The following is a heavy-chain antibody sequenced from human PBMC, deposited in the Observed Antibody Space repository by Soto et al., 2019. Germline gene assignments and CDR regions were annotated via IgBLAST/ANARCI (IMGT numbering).Heavy chain of an antibody. D-gene: IGHD3-3*01. V-gene: IGHV2-5*02. CDR2: IYWDDDK. CDR3: ARALYYDFWSGYLRRRVYFDY. CDR1: GFSLSTSGVG. J-gene: IGHJ4*02. Sequence: SGPTLVNPTQTLTLTCTFSGFSLSTSGVGVGWIRQLPGKALKWLALIYWDDDKRYSPSLKSRLTITKDTSKNQVVLTMTNMDPVDTATYCCARALYYDFWSGYLRRRVYFDYWGQGTLVTVSS.